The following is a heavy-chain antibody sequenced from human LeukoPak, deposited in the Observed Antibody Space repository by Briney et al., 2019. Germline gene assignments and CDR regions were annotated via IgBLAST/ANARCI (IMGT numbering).Heavy chain of an antibody. J-gene: IGHJ4*02. CDR2: ISSSSSYI. V-gene: IGHV3-21*01. Sequence: GRSLRLSCAASGFTFSSYSMNWVRQAPGKGLEWVSSISSSSSYIYYADSVKGRFTISRDNAKNSLYLQMNSLRAEDTAVYYCARDLVVVPAAPLDYWGQGTLVTVSS. D-gene: IGHD2-2*01. CDR3: ARDLVVVPAAPLDY. CDR1: GFTFSSYS.